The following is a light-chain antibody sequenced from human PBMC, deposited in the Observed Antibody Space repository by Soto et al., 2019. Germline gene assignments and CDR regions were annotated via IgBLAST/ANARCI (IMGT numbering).Light chain of an antibody. V-gene: IGLV2-14*01. J-gene: IGLJ3*02. CDR2: EVN. CDR1: SSDVGAYNY. Sequence: QSALTQPASVSGSPGQSITISCTGTSSDVGAYNYVSWYQQHPTKAPKLIIYEVNNRPSGVSSRFSGSKSGNTASLTISGLQAEDEAYYYCSSFTTSGTWVFGGGTKLTVL. CDR3: SSFTTSGTWV.